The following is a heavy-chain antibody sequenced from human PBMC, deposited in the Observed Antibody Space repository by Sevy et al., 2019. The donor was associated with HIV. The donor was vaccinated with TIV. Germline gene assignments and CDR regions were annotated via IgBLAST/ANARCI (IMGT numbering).Heavy chain of an antibody. CDR2: ISSSGSTI. CDR1: GFTFSSYE. D-gene: IGHD6-19*01. CDR3: ARDTAVAGILYYYYGMDV. V-gene: IGHV3-48*03. Sequence: GGSLRLSCAASGFTFSSYEMNWVRQAPGKGLEWVSYISSSGSTIYYADSVKGRFTISRDNAKNSLYLQMNSLRAEDTAVYYCARDTAVAGILYYYYGMDVWGQVTTVTVSS. J-gene: IGHJ6*02.